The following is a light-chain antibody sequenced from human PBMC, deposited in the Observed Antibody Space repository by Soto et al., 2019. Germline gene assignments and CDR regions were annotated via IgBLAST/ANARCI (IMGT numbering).Light chain of an antibody. CDR1: PSDVGTYNL. J-gene: IGLJ3*02. Sequence: QSALGQPASVSGSPGQSITISCTGTPSDVGTYNLVSWYQQYPGEAPKLIIYEVSRRPSGVSNRFSGSKSGTTASLTISGLQAEDETEYHCCSYAGSNTWVFGGGTKVTVL. V-gene: IGLV2-23*02. CDR3: CSYAGSNTWV. CDR2: EVS.